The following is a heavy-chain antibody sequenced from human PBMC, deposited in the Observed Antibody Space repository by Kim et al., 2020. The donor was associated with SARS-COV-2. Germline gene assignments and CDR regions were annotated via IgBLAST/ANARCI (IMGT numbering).Heavy chain of an antibody. CDR3: ARGEQWLVRRYYYYYMDV. D-gene: IGHD6-19*01. CDR1: GYTFTSYA. CDR2: INAGNGNT. Sequence: ASVKVSCKASGYTFTSYAMHWVRQAPGQRLEWMGWINAGNGNTKYSQKFQGRVTITRDTSASTAYMELSSLRSEDTAVYYCARGEQWLVRRYYYYYMDVWGKGTTVTVSS. J-gene: IGHJ6*03. V-gene: IGHV1-3*01.